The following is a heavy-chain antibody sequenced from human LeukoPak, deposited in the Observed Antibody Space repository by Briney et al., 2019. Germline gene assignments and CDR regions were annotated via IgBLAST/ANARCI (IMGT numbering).Heavy chain of an antibody. CDR2: IDHSGST. J-gene: IGHJ4*02. CDR3: ARGVPRGVAAAGGKHIDY. V-gene: IGHV4-34*01. CDR1: GGSFTGYF. Sequence: SETLSLTCAVNGGSFTGYFWSWIRQPPGKGLEWIGEIDHSGSTHYNASLRSRVTISVDTPKNQFSLRLISATAADTAVYYCARGVPRGVAAAGGKHIDYWGQGTLVTVSS. D-gene: IGHD6-13*01.